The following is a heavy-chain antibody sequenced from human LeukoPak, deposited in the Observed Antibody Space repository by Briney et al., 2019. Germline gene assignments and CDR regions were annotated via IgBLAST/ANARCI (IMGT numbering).Heavy chain of an antibody. CDR3: ARPMTTDANFDY. D-gene: IGHD4-11*01. V-gene: IGHV4-39*01. CDR1: GGSISSSSYY. CDR2: IYYSGST. Sequence: SETLSLTCTVSGGSISSSSYYWGWIRQPPGKGLEWIGSIYYSGSTYYNPSLKSRVTISADTSKNQFSLKLSSVTAADTAVYYCARPMTTDANFDYWGQGTLVTVSS. J-gene: IGHJ4*02.